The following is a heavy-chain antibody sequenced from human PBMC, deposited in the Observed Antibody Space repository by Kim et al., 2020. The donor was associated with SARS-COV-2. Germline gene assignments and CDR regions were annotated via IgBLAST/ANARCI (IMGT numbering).Heavy chain of an antibody. Sequence: GESLKISCKGSGYSFTSYWIGWVRQMPGKGLEWMGIIYPGDSDTRYSPSFQGQVTISADKSISTAYLQWSSLKASDTAMYYCARLHYYGSPSYWYFDLWGRGTLVTVSS. CDR2: IYPGDSDT. CDR1: GYSFTSYW. D-gene: IGHD3-10*01. J-gene: IGHJ2*01. CDR3: ARLHYYGSPSYWYFDL. V-gene: IGHV5-51*01.